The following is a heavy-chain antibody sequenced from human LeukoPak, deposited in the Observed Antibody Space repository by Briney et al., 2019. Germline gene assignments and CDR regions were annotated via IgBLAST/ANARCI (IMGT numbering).Heavy chain of an antibody. V-gene: IGHV4-4*02. CDR2: IYHSGST. CDR1: GGSISSSNW. J-gene: IGHJ3*02. D-gene: IGHD5-18*01. CDR3: ARVMDTAVALPYAFDI. Sequence: SETLSLTCAVSGGSISSSNWWSWVRPPPGKGLEWIGEIYHSGSTNYNPSLKSRVTISVDKSKNQFSLKLSSVTAADTAVYYCARVMDTAVALPYAFDIWGQGTMVTVSS.